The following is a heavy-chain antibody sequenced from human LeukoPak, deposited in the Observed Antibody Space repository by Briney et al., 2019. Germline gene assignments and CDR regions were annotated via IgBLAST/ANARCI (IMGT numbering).Heavy chain of an antibody. CDR3: TTVRWIQLWLHSDY. CDR2: ISYDGSNK. CDR1: GFTFSSYG. V-gene: IGHV3-30*19. J-gene: IGHJ4*02. D-gene: IGHD5-18*01. Sequence: GGSLRLSCAASGFTFSSYGIHWVRQAPGKGLDWVAVISYDGSNKYYADSVKGRFTISRDNSKNTLYLQMNSLRAEDTAVYYCTTVRWIQLWLHSDYWGQGTLVTVSS.